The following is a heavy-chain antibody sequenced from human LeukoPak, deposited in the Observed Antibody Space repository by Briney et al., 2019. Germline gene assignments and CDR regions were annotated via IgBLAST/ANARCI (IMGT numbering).Heavy chain of an antibody. D-gene: IGHD3-10*01. Sequence: ASVKVSCKASGYIFTRTGINWVRQAPGQGLEWMGWISAYNGNTNYAQKLQGRVTMTTDTSTSTAYMELRSLRSDDTAVYYCARQPRGQSGSHPYNWFDPWGQGTLVTVSS. J-gene: IGHJ5*02. CDR3: ARQPRGQSGSHPYNWFDP. CDR1: GYIFTRTG. V-gene: IGHV1-18*04. CDR2: ISAYNGNT.